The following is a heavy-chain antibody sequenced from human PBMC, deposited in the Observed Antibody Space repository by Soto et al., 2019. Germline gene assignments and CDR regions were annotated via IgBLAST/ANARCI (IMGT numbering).Heavy chain of an antibody. D-gene: IGHD6-25*01. Sequence: QVQLKESGPGLVKPSQTLSLTCTVSGGSISSGGQYWSWIRQHPGKGLERIGYIYDSGSTYYNPPLRSRVTISVDTSKKQFSLKLRSVTAADTAVYYCARDAAEYYFDYWGQGTLVTVSS. CDR2: IYDSGST. CDR3: ARDAAEYYFDY. V-gene: IGHV4-31*03. CDR1: GGSISSGGQY. J-gene: IGHJ4*02.